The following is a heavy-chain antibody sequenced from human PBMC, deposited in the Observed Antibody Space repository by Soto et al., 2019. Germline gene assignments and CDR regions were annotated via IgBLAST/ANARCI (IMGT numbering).Heavy chain of an antibody. CDR2: IIPIFGTA. CDR1: GGTFSSYA. CDR3: AEAYYDFWSGYPRGYYGMDV. J-gene: IGHJ6*02. Sequence: GASVKVSCKASGGTFSSYAISWVRQAPGQGLEWMGGIIPIFGTANYAQKFQGRVTITADESTSTAYMELSSLRSEDTAVYYCAEAYYDFWSGYPRGYYGMDVWGQGTTVTVSS. D-gene: IGHD3-3*01. V-gene: IGHV1-69*13.